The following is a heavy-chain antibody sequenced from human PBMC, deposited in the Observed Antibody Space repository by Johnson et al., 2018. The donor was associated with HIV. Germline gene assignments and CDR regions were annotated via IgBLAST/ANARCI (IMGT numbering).Heavy chain of an antibody. CDR3: ARRGRSSSWYDLDI. V-gene: IGHV3-11*04. CDR2: ISTSGSSI. J-gene: IGHJ3*02. Sequence: QVQLVESGGGLVKPGGSLRLSCAASGFTFSDYYMSWIRQAPGKGLEWVSYISTSGSSIYYADSVKGRFTISRDKAKKSLFLQMNSLRAEDTAVYYCARRGRSSSWYDLDIWGQGTMVSVSS. CDR1: GFTFSDYY. D-gene: IGHD6-13*01.